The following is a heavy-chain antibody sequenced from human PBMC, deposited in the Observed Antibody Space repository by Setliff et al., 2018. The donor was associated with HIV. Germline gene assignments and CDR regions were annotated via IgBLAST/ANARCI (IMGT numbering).Heavy chain of an antibody. D-gene: IGHD5-12*01. Sequence: GASVKVSCKASGYSLTSYSINWVRQAPGQGLEWMGGIIPIFGTANYAQKFQGRVTITADESTSTAYMELSSLTSEDTAVYYCARDGGYSVHQWFGDAFDIWGQGTMVTVSS. CDR1: GYSLTSYS. J-gene: IGHJ3*02. CDR2: IIPIFGTA. V-gene: IGHV1-69*13. CDR3: ARDGGYSVHQWFGDAFDI.